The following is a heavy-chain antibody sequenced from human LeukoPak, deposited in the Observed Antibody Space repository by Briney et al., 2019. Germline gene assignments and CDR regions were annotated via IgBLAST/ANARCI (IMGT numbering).Heavy chain of an antibody. CDR2: ISSSSSYI. Sequence: GGSLRLSCAASGFTFSSYSMNWVRQAPGKGLEWVSSISSSSSYIYYADSVRGRFTISRDNAKNSLYLQMNSLRAEDTAVYYCAREESQYYYYMDVWGKGTTVTVSS. CDR1: GFTFSSYS. D-gene: IGHD3-10*01. V-gene: IGHV3-21*01. J-gene: IGHJ6*03. CDR3: AREESQYYYYMDV.